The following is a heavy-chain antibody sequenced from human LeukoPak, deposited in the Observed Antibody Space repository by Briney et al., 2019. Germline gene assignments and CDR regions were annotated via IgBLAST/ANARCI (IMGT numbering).Heavy chain of an antibody. CDR2: ITSSGAAT. V-gene: IGHV3-23*01. J-gene: IGHJ4*02. Sequence: TGGSLRLSCAASGFTFSSYAMSWVRQAPGKGLEWVSSITSSGAATYYADPVKGRFTISRDNSDNTLYLQMNSLRAEDTAVYYCAKDRPNYYGSNGHYYKLNGDCWGQGTLVTVSS. D-gene: IGHD3-22*01. CDR3: AKDRPNYYGSNGHYYKLNGDC. CDR1: GFTFSSYA.